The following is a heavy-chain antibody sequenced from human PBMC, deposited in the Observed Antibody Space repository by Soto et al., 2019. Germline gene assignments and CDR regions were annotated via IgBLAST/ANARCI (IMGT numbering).Heavy chain of an antibody. CDR1: GFTFSSYW. CDR2: IKTDGSDK. D-gene: IGHD6-19*01. V-gene: IGHV3-7*04. CDR3: VRGGWSVDY. J-gene: IGHJ4*02. Sequence: VPLVESGGGLVQPGGSLRLSCAAAGFTFSSYWMSWARQAPGNGLEWMANIKTDGSDKKYVDSVKGRFTISRDNAKNSLYLDMNSLTVEETAVYYCVRGGWSVDYWGQGTLVTVSS.